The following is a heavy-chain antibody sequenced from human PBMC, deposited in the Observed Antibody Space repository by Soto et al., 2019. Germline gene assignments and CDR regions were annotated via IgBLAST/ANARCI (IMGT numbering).Heavy chain of an antibody. CDR1: GGSISSGGYY. CDR2: IYYSGST. V-gene: IGHV4-31*03. D-gene: IGHD5-18*01. CDR3: ARGGYSYGWGYYYYGMDV. J-gene: IGHJ6*02. Sequence: SETLSLTCTVSGGSISSGGYYWSWIRQHPGKGLEWIGYIYYSGSTYYNPSLRSRVTISVDTSKNQFSLKLSSVTAADTAVYYCARGGYSYGWGYYYYGMDVWGQGTTVTVSS.